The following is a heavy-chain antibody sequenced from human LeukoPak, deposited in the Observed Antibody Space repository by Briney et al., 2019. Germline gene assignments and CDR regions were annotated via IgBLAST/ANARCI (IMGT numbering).Heavy chain of an antibody. Sequence: AGGSLRLSCAASGFTFSSYSMNWVRQAPGKGLEWVSSISSSSSSIYYADSVKDRFTISRDNAKNSLYLQMNSLRAEDTAVYYCARDQYSGSWFHWGQGTLVTVSS. J-gene: IGHJ4*02. CDR1: GFTFSSYS. D-gene: IGHD1-26*01. CDR2: ISSSSSSI. V-gene: IGHV3-21*01. CDR3: ARDQYSGSWFH.